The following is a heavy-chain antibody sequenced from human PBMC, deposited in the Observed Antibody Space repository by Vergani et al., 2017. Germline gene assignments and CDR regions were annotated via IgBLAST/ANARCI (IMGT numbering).Heavy chain of an antibody. V-gene: IGHV5-51*01. CDR2: IYSADSDT. J-gene: IGHJ4*02. Sequence: EVELVQSGPEMRKPGESLKIPCKGSEYSFGNYWIGWVRQMPGKGLEWMGIIYSADSDTRYSPSFQGHVTISADKSISTAFLQWDSLKASDTALYYCARHTTYTDSWGQGTLVTVSS. CDR3: ARHTTYTDS. D-gene: IGHD1-1*01. CDR1: EYSFGNYW.